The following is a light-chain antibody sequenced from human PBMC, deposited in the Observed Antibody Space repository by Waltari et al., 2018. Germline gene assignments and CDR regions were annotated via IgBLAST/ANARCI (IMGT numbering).Light chain of an antibody. CDR2: DNK. V-gene: IGLV1-51*01. Sequence: QSVLTQPPSVSAAPGQKVTISCSGSSSNIGDNSVSWYQQLPGTAPKLLIYDNKKRPSGIPDRFSGSKSGTSATLGITGLQTGDEADYYCGTWDSSLTANVFGSGTKVTVL. CDR3: GTWDSSLTANV. J-gene: IGLJ6*01. CDR1: SSNIGDNS.